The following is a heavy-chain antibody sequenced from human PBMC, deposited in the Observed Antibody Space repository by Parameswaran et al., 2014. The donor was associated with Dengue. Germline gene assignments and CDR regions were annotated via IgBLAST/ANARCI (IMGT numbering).Heavy chain of an antibody. CDR3: ARDLGYYDILTGYYNVSNSLREFDY. V-gene: IGHV1-18*01. Sequence: WVRQAPGQGLEWMGWISAYNGNTNYAQKLQGRVTMTTDTSTSTAYMELRSLRSDDTAVYYCARDLGYYDILTGYYNVSNSLREFDYWARNPGHRLL. CDR2: ISAYNGNT. D-gene: IGHD3-9*01. J-gene: IGHJ4*01.